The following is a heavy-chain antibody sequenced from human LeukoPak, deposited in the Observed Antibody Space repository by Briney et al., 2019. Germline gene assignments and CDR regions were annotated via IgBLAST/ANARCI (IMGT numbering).Heavy chain of an antibody. CDR2: ISWNSGSI. V-gene: IGHV3-9*01. Sequence: GRSLRLSRAASGFTFDDYAMHWVRQAPGKGLEWVSGISWNSGSIGYADSVKGRFTISRDNAKNSLYLQMNSMRAEDTALYYCATDKAEVGYSQFDYWGQGTLVTVSS. CDR1: GFTFDDYA. D-gene: IGHD3-22*01. CDR3: ATDKAEVGYSQFDY. J-gene: IGHJ4*02.